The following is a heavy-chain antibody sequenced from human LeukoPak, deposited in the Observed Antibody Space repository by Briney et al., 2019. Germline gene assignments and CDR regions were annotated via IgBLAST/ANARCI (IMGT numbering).Heavy chain of an antibody. CDR1: GGSISSGSYY. J-gene: IGHJ5*02. Sequence: SETLSLTCTVSGGSISSGSYYWSWIRQPAGKGLEWIVRIYTSGSTNYNPSLKSRVTISVDMSKNQFSLKLSSVTAADTAVYYCARVVRIVGATTWGQGTLVTVSS. CDR2: IYTSGST. CDR3: ARVVRIVGATT. D-gene: IGHD1-26*01. V-gene: IGHV4-61*02.